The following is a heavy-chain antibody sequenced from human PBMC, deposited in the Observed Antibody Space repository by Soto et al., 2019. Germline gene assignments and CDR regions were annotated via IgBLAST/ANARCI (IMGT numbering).Heavy chain of an antibody. V-gene: IGHV1-2*04. J-gene: IGHJ4*02. Sequence: ASVKVSCKASGYTFTGYYMHWVRKAPGQGLEWMGWINPNSGGTNYAQKFQGWVTMTRDTSISTAYMELSRLRSDDTAVYYCARGPGYSYGYDYWGQGTLVTVSS. CDR2: INPNSGGT. CDR1: GYTFTGYY. D-gene: IGHD5-18*01. CDR3: ARGPGYSYGYDY.